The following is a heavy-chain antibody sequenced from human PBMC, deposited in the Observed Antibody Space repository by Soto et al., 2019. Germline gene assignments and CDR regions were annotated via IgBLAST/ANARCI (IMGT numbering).Heavy chain of an antibody. Sequence: QVQLQESGPGLVKPSETLSLTCTVSGGSISGGIYYWSWVRQSPGKGLEWIGYIFHSGSTFYNPSPASRFTISVDTSKNQFSLRLSSVTAADTAVYYCAREIIPLTTAWYFDLWGRGTLVTVSS. CDR3: AREIIPLTTAWYFDL. J-gene: IGHJ2*01. CDR1: GGSISGGIYY. V-gene: IGHV4-30-4*01. CDR2: IFHSGST. D-gene: IGHD4-17*01.